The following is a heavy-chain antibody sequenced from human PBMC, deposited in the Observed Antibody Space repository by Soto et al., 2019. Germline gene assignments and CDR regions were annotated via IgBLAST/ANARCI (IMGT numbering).Heavy chain of an antibody. D-gene: IGHD6-19*01. CDR2: ISGSGGST. CDR3: AKVHSSGWYPGRADYYYYGMDV. J-gene: IGHJ6*02. CDR1: GLTFSSYA. V-gene: IGHV3-23*01. Sequence: GGSLRLSCAASGLTFSSYAMSWVRQAPGKGLEWVSAISGSGGSTYYADSVKGRFTISRDNSKNTLYLQMNSLRAEDTAVYYCAKVHSSGWYPGRADYYYYGMDVWGQGTTVTVSS.